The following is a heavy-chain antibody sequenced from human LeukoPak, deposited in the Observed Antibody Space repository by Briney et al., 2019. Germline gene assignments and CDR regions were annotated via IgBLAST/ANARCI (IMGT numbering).Heavy chain of an antibody. CDR2: INHSGST. Sequence: PSETLSLTCAVYGGSFSGYYWSWIRQPPGKGLEWIGEINHSGSTNYNPSLKSRVTISVDTSKNQFSLKLSSVTAADTAVYYCARVTKRGSGAFDIWGQGTMVTVSS. CDR1: GGSFSGYY. J-gene: IGHJ3*02. V-gene: IGHV4-34*01. CDR3: ARVTKRGSGAFDI. D-gene: IGHD3-3*01.